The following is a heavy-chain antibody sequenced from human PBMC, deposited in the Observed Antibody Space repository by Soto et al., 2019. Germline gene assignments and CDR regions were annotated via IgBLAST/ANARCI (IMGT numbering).Heavy chain of an antibody. V-gene: IGHV3-23*01. CDR2: ISGSGGST. J-gene: IGHJ5*02. CDR3: PKYPWSNPHPFDP. D-gene: IGHD2-8*02. Sequence: EVQLLESGGGLLQPGGSLRLSCAASGFTFSSYAMSWVRQAPGKGLEWVSGISGSGGSTYYADSVKGRFTISRDNSKKTLYLHMSCLRAEDTAVYYCPKYPWSNPHPFDPWGQGTLVTVSS. CDR1: GFTFSSYA.